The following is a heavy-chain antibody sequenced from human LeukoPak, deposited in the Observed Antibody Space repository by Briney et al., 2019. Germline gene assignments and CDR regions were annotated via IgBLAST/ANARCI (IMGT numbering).Heavy chain of an antibody. Sequence: SETLSLTCAVSGGSFSGYYWTWIRQPPGKGLEWIGEINHSGSTNYNPSLKSRVTISVDTSKNQFSLKLSSVTAADTAVYYCARGEPPPTIGHDYWGQGTLVTVSS. CDR1: GGSFSGYY. CDR2: INHSGST. J-gene: IGHJ4*02. CDR3: ARGEPPPTIGHDY. V-gene: IGHV4-34*01. D-gene: IGHD1-14*01.